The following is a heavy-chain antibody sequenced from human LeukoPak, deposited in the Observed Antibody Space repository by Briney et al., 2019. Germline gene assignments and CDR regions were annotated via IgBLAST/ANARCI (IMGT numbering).Heavy chain of an antibody. Sequence: GESLKISCKCSGYSFTNYWICWVRQMPGKRLEWMGIIYPGDSDTRYSPSFQGQVTISADKSSSTAYLQWSSLKASDTAMYYCARTASGARGYYFDYWGQGTLVTVSS. D-gene: IGHD5-18*01. CDR3: ARTASGARGYYFDY. J-gene: IGHJ4*02. CDR1: GYSFTNYW. CDR2: IYPGDSDT. V-gene: IGHV5-51*01.